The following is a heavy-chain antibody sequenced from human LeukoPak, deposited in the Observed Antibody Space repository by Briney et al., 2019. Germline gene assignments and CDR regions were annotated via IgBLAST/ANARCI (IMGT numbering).Heavy chain of an antibody. CDR2: ISSSGSGGNT. J-gene: IGHJ2*01. CDR3: AKDRTVGVSYWYFDL. CDR1: GVALSSYA. D-gene: IGHD4-23*01. V-gene: IGHV3-23*01. Sequence: PGGSLRLSCAASGVALSSYAMSWARQAPGKGLEWVSGISSSGSGGNTYYADSVKGRFTISRDSSKNTLFLHMNTLRAEDTAIYYCAKDRTVGVSYWYFDLWGRGTLVTVSS.